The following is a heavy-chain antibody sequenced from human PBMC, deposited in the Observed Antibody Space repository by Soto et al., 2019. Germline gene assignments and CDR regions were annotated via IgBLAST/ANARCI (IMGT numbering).Heavy chain of an antibody. Sequence: QMQLVQSGPEVKKPGTSVKVSCKASGFTFTSSAVQWVRQARGQRLEWIGWIVVGSGNTNYAQKFQERVTITRDMSTSTAYMGLSSLRSEDTAVYYCAASQDDSRGYSIPYYYGMDFWGQGSTVTVSS. V-gene: IGHV1-58*01. CDR3: AASQDDSRGYSIPYYYGMDF. J-gene: IGHJ6*02. CDR1: GFTFTSSA. CDR2: IVVGSGNT. D-gene: IGHD3-22*01.